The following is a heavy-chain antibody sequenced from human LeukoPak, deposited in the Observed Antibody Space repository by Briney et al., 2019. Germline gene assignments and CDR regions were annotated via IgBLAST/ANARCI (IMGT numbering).Heavy chain of an antibody. V-gene: IGHV4-59*12. CDR3: AGKDYYGSGSYFY. J-gene: IGHJ4*02. CDR2: IYYSGST. CDR1: GFTFGDYA. Sequence: PGGSLRLSCTASGFTFGDYAMSWIRQPPGKGLEWIGYIYYSGSTNYNPSLKSRVTISVDKSKNQFSLKLSSVTAADTAVYYCAGKDYYGSGSYFYWGQGTLVTVSS. D-gene: IGHD3-10*01.